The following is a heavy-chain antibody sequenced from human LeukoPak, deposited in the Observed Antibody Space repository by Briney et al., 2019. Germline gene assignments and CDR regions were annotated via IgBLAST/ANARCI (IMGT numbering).Heavy chain of an antibody. CDR1: GFAFSTYG. J-gene: IGHJ4*02. D-gene: IGHD1-26*01. V-gene: IGHV3-33*06. CDR2: IWFDGSHK. Sequence: GRSLRLSCAASGFAFSTYGIHWVRQAPGMGLEWVTVIWFDGSHKFYADSVKGRFTISRDNSKNTLYLQMNSLRVEDTAVYYCAKGRGVGATMGFDYWGQGTLVTVSS. CDR3: AKGRGVGATMGFDY.